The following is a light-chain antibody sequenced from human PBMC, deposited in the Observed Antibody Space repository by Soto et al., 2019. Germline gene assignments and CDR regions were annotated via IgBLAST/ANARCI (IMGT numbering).Light chain of an antibody. CDR1: PSIRSER. CDR3: QQQCSSPPST. V-gene: IGKV3-20*01. CDR2: DAS. J-gene: IGKJ5*01. Sequence: EIMLKQSPDTLSLSQGARGPLSCRARPSIRSERLAWSEQNPGQPPRLVIFDASNRASGVPDRVIGSGSATDFTLTISTLEPEDVAVYYCQQQCSSPPSTFGQGTRLEI.